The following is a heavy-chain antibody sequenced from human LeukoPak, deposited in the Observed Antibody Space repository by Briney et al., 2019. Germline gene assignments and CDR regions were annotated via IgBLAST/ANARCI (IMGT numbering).Heavy chain of an antibody. CDR3: ARHSADYGGLYDY. CDR1: GASISNYY. Sequence: PSETLSLTCTVSGASISNYYWSWIRQPPGKELEWIGYIFYTGTTVSNPSLKSRLTMSVDMSKNQVSLNLISVTAADSAVYYCARHSADYGGLYDYWGQGTLVTVSS. J-gene: IGHJ4*02. D-gene: IGHD4-23*01. CDR2: IFYTGTT. V-gene: IGHV4-59*08.